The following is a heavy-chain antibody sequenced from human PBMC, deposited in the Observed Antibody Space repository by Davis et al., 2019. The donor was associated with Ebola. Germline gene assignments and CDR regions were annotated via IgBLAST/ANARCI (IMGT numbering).Heavy chain of an antibody. CDR2: ISGSGRT. J-gene: IGHJ4*02. CDR1: DASISGHY. Sequence: PSETLSLTCSVSDASISGHYWNWFRQPPGKGLEWIGFISGSGRTSYNPFLKSRVTISADTSKNQFSLKLSSVTAADTAMYYCAERGGSVWGQGTLVTVSS. V-gene: IGHV4-59*11. CDR3: AERGGSV. D-gene: IGHD3-16*01.